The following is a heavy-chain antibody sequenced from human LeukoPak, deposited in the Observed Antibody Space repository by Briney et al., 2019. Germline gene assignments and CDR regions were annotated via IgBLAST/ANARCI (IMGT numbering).Heavy chain of an antibody. CDR3: ARARTTMIASYFDY. J-gene: IGHJ4*02. CDR2: IYTSGST. D-gene: IGHD3-22*01. Sequence: SETLSLTCTVSGGPISSYYWSWIRQPAGKGLEWIGRIYTSGSTNYNPSLKSRVTMSVDTSKNQFSLKLSSVTAADTAVYYCARARTTMIASYFDYWGQGTLVTVSS. V-gene: IGHV4-4*07. CDR1: GGPISSYY.